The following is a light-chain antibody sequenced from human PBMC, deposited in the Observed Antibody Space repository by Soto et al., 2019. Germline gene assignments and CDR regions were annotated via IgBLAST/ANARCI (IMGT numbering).Light chain of an antibody. Sequence: QSVLTQPPSVSGAPGQRVTISCTGSSSNIGTGYDVHWYQQLPGAAPKLLIYGNTKRPSGVPDRFSGSKSGTSAALAINGLQAEDEADYYCCSYAGSYRYVFGTGTKVTVL. CDR2: GNT. J-gene: IGLJ1*01. CDR3: CSYAGSYRYV. CDR1: SSNIGTGYD. V-gene: IGLV1-40*01.